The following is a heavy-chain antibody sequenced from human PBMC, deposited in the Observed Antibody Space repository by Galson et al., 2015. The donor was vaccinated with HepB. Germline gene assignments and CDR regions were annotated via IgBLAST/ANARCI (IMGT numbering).Heavy chain of an antibody. CDR3: TKDRKGRLMFLRGVIMKVLYY. Sequence: SLRLSCAGSGFNFNNYGMHWVRQVPGKGLQWVSFIQYDGSAIFYGDSVKGRFTISRDNSNNTLNLQMTNLRSEDTAVYYCTKDRKGRLMFLRGVIMKVLYYWGQETQVIVSP. D-gene: IGHD3-10*01. CDR1: GFNFNNYG. J-gene: IGHJ4*02. CDR2: IQYDGSAI. V-gene: IGHV3-30*02.